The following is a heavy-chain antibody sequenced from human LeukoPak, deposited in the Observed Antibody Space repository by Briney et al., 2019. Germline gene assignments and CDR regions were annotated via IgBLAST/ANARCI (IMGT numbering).Heavy chain of an antibody. CDR1: GFTVSSNY. CDR3: ARELDSSMDV. D-gene: IGHD6-13*01. CDR2: IYSGGST. Sequence: PGGSLRLSCAASGFTVSSNYMSWVRQAPGKGLEWVSVIYSGGSTYYADSVKGRFTIYRDNSKNTLYLQMNSLRAEDTAVYYCARELDSSMDVWGQGTTVTVSS. J-gene: IGHJ6*02. V-gene: IGHV3-66*01.